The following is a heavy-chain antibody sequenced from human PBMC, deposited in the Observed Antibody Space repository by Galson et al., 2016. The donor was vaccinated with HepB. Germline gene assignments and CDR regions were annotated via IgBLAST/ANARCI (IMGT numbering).Heavy chain of an antibody. D-gene: IGHD6-19*01. CDR3: AKKSLVAGTATYVFDN. V-gene: IGHV3-23*01. CDR2: ISGSGGRT. J-gene: IGHJ4*02. CDR1: AGTFKNYA. Sequence: SLRLSCAVSAGTFKNYAMNWVRQAPGKGLEWVAAISGSGGRTSYEDSVKGRFTISRDNSKSTLYLQMNSLRADDTAVYYCAKKSLVAGTATYVFDNWGQGTLVTVSS.